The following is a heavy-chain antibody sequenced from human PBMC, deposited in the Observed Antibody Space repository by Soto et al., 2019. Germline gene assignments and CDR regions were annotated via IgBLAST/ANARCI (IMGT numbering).Heavy chain of an antibody. V-gene: IGHV1-69*13. D-gene: IGHD3-10*01. CDR3: ARDCPYYYGSGSYSDYYYYGMDV. CDR1: GGTFSSYA. J-gene: IGHJ6*02. CDR2: IIPIFGTA. Sequence: GASVKVSCKASGGTFSSYAISCVRQAPGQGLEWMGGIIPIFGTANYAQKFQGRVTITADESTSTAYMELSSLRSEDTAVYYCARDCPYYYGSGSYSDYYYYGMDVWGQGTTVTVSS.